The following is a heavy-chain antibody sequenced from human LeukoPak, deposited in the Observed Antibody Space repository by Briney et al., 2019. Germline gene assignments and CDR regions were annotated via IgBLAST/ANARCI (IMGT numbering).Heavy chain of an antibody. V-gene: IGHV3-48*03. D-gene: IGHD3-10*02. CDR3: AELGITMIGGV. CDR1: GFTFSSYE. J-gene: IGHJ6*04. Sequence: GGSLRLSCAVSGFTFSSYEMNWVRQAPGKGLEWVSYISSSGSTIYCADSVKGRFTISRDNAKNSLYLQMNSLRAEDTAVYYCAELGITMIGGVWGKGTTVTISS. CDR2: ISSSGSTI.